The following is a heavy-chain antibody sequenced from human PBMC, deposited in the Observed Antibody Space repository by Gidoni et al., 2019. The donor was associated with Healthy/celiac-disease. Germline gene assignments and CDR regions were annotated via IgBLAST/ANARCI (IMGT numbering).Heavy chain of an antibody. CDR3: ASLYSSSRYFDY. CDR1: GGTFSSYA. CDR2: IIPIFGTA. J-gene: IGHJ4*02. Sequence: QVQLVQSGAEVQKPGSSVTVSCKASGGTFSSYAISWVRQAHGQGLAWRGGIIPIFGTANYAQKFQGRVTITADESTSTAYMELSSLRSEDTAVYYCASLYSSSRYFDYWGQGTLVTVSS. V-gene: IGHV1-69*01. D-gene: IGHD6-6*01.